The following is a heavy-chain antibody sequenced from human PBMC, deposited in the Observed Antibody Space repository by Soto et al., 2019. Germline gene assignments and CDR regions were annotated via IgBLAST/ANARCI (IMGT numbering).Heavy chain of an antibody. CDR3: ARASGGAVADFDY. V-gene: IGHV4-31*01. Sequence: QVKLQESGPGLVKPSETLSLTCSVSGGSISSGGYYWNWIRQHPERGLEWIGYIYYSRNTVLNPSLTSPATISRDTSKNEFSLTLTSLTAADTAGYFCARASGGAVADFDYWGQGTLVTVSS. J-gene: IGHJ4*02. CDR1: GGSISSGGYY. D-gene: IGHD6-19*01. CDR2: IYYSRNT.